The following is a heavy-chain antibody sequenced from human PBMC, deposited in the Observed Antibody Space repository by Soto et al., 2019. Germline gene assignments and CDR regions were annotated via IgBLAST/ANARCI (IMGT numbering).Heavy chain of an antibody. V-gene: IGHV3-30-3*01. Sequence: QVQLVESGGGVVQPGRSLRLSCAASGFTFSSYAMHWVRQAPGKGLEWVAVISYDGSNKYYADSVKGRFTISRDNSKNTLYLQMNSLRAEDTAVYYCARVSDYGSGSYSVPFDYWGQGTMVTVSS. D-gene: IGHD3-10*01. CDR3: ARVSDYGSGSYSVPFDY. CDR1: GFTFSSYA. J-gene: IGHJ4*02. CDR2: ISYDGSNK.